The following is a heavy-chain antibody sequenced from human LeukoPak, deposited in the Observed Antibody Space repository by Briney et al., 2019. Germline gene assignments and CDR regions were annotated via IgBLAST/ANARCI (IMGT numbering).Heavy chain of an antibody. CDR1: GDSISSSGYY. CDR2: IYYSGSA. D-gene: IGHD4-11*01. CDR3: ARASPRGGMTTVSVPFDY. J-gene: IGHJ4*02. Sequence: PSETLSLTCTVSGDSISSSGYYWGWIRQPPGKGLEWIGAIYYSGSAYYDPSLKSRVTISVDTSKNQFSLKLSSVTAADTAVYYCARASPRGGMTTVSVPFDYWGQGTLVTVSS. V-gene: IGHV4-39*07.